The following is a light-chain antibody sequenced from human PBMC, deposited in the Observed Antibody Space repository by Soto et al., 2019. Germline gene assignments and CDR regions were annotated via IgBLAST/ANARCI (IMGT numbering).Light chain of an antibody. Sequence: QSVLTQPPSASGTPGQRVAISCSGSSSNIGSNTVNWYQQLPGTAPKVLIYSNNQRPSGVPDRFSGSKSGTSASLAISGLQSEDEAYYYCAAWDDGLNWLWVFGTGTKVTVL. J-gene: IGLJ1*01. CDR2: SNN. CDR1: SSNIGSNT. CDR3: AAWDDGLNWLWV. V-gene: IGLV1-44*01.